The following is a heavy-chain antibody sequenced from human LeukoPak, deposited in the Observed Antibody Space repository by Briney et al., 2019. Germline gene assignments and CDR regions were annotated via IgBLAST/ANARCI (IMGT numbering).Heavy chain of an antibody. CDR3: ARGGGDIPIDY. Sequence: SETLSLTCTVSGGSISSFYWSWIRQPPGKALEWIGYIYHSGSTSYNPSLKSRVTISVDRSKNQFSLKLSSVTAADTAVYYCARGGGDIPIDYWGQGTLVTVSS. CDR2: IYHSGST. V-gene: IGHV4-59*12. D-gene: IGHD2-15*01. CDR1: GGSISSFY. J-gene: IGHJ4*02.